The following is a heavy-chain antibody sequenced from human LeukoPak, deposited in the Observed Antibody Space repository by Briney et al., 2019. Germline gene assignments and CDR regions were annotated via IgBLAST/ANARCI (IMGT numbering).Heavy chain of an antibody. D-gene: IGHD3-10*01. Sequence: SETLSLTCTVFRDSLKSYYWSWLRQPPGQGLEWIGYIYYTGSTDYNPSLKSRVTISVDTSRNQFSLKLTSVTAADTAVYYCASYLDAFDIWGQGTMVTVSS. V-gene: IGHV4-59*01. J-gene: IGHJ3*02. CDR2: IYYTGST. CDR3: ASYLDAFDI. CDR1: RDSLKSYY.